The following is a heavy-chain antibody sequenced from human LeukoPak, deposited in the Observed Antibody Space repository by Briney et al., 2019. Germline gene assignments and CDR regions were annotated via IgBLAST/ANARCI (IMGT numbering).Heavy chain of an antibody. CDR2: IYYSGST. D-gene: IGHD3-22*01. CDR1: GGSISSGGYY. CDR3: ASSHDGGTYYYDSSGYSADAFDI. Sequence: PSETLSLTCTVSGGSISSGGYYWSWIRQHPVKGLEWIGYIYYSGSTYYNPSLKSRVTISVDTSKNQFSLKLSSVTAADTAVYYCASSHDGGTYYYDSSGYSADAFDIWGQGTMVTVSS. V-gene: IGHV4-31*03. J-gene: IGHJ3*02.